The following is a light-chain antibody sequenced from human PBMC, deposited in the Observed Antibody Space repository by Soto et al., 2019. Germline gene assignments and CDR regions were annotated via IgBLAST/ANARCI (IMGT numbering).Light chain of an antibody. CDR3: SSYSSTTSLL. Sequence: QSALTQPASVSGSPGQAITISCTGTNSDVGGYNHVSWYHQRPGKAPKFIIYEVSKRPSGVSHRFSRSKSGDAASLTISGLQAEDEGDYYCSSYSSTTSLLFGTGTKLTVL. V-gene: IGLV2-14*01. CDR1: NSDVGGYNH. J-gene: IGLJ1*01. CDR2: EVS.